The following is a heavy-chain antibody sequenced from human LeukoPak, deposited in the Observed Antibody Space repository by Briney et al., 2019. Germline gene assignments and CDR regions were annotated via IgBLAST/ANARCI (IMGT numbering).Heavy chain of an antibody. J-gene: IGHJ4*02. CDR3: ARDQTYYYDSRGYMAYYFDD. D-gene: IGHD3-22*01. CDR2: INPSGGST. V-gene: IGHV1-46*01. Sequence: ASVKVSCKASGYTFTDYYMHWVRQAPGQGLEWMGIINPSGGSTSYAQKFQGRVTMTRDTSASTVYMEPSSLRSEDTAVYYCARDQTYYYDSRGYMAYYFDDWGQGTLVTVSS. CDR1: GYTFTDYY.